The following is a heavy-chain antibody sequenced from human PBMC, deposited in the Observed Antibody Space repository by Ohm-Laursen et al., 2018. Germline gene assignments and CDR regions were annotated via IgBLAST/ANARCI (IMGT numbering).Heavy chain of an antibody. Sequence: SETLSLTCTVSGGSVSSGSYYWSWIRQTPGKVLEWIGYIYYSGSTNYNPSLKSRVTISEDRSKNQFSLKLRSVTAADTAVYYCAGRGYWGQGTLVTVSS. J-gene: IGHJ4*02. CDR2: IYYSGST. CDR3: AGRGY. V-gene: IGHV4-61*01. CDR1: GGSVSSGSYY.